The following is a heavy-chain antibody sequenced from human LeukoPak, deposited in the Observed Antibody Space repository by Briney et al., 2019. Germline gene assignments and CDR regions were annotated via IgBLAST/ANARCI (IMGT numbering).Heavy chain of an antibody. Sequence: GGSLRLSCAATGFTFSGYWMSWVRQAPGKGLEWVANIKQDGSEKYYVDSVKGRFTISRDNAKNSLYLQMNSLRAEDTAVYYCARVQYFDLWGRGTLVTVSS. CDR2: IKQDGSEK. CDR3: ARVQYFDL. V-gene: IGHV3-7*01. J-gene: IGHJ2*01. CDR1: GFTFSGYW.